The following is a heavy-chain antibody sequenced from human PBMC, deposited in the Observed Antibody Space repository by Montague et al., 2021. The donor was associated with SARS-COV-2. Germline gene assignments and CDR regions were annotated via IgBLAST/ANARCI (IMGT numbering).Heavy chain of an antibody. J-gene: IGHJ4*02. CDR2: ISYSGFT. D-gene: IGHD2-21*01. CDR1: GGSLNDFY. V-gene: IGHV4-59*08. CDR3: ARVEGMIGGITHFDY. Sequence: SETLSLTCTVSGGSLNDFYWSWIRQPPGKGLEWIGYISYSGFTNYSPSLKSRLTISADMSKSQFSLELRSVTVADTAVYYCARVEGMIGGITHFDYWGQGLPVTVSS.